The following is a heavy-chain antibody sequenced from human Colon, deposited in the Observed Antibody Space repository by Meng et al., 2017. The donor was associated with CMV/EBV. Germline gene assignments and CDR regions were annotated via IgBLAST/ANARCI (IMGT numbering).Heavy chain of an antibody. J-gene: IGHJ4*02. D-gene: IGHD3-10*01. CDR3: VRDSGFGELY. Sequence: SVKVSCKTSGGTFTFHNYRISWVRQAPGQGLEWMGGIVPIVGTANTAQKFQGRVTFSADKIAGTAYMYLSSLTSADTALYFCVRDSGFGELYWGQGTLVIVSS. V-gene: IGHV1-69*06. CDR2: IVPIVGTA. CDR1: GGTFTFHNYR.